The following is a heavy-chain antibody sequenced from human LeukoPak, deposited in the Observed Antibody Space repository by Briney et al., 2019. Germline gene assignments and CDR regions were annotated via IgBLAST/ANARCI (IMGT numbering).Heavy chain of an antibody. CDR3: ARLAHYDYVWGSYQDDY. J-gene: IGHJ4*02. CDR2: INHSGST. D-gene: IGHD3-16*02. Sequence: SETLSLTCAVYGGSFSGYYWSWIRQPPGKGLEWIGEINHSGSTNYNPSLKSRVTISVDTSKNQFSLKLSSVTAADTAVYYCARLAHYDYVWGSYQDDYWGQGTLVTVSS. CDR1: GGSFSGYY. V-gene: IGHV4-34*01.